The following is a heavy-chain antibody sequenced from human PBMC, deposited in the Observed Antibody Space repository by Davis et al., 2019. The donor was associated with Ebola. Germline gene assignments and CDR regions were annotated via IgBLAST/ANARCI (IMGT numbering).Heavy chain of an antibody. CDR3: ARDRLIDY. CDR2: IKEDGIEK. Sequence: GESLKISCAASGFTFSSYSMNWVRQAPGKGLEWVANIKEDGIEKYYVDSVKGRFTISRDNAKNSLYLQMNSLRGEDTAVYYCARDRLIDYWGQGTLVTISS. V-gene: IGHV3-7*03. CDR1: GFTFSSYS. J-gene: IGHJ4*02.